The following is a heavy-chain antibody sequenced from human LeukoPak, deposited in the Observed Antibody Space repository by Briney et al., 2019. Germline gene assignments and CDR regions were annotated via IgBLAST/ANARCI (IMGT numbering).Heavy chain of an antibody. D-gene: IGHD6-19*01. CDR2: VHNNVNT. J-gene: IGHJ3*02. CDR1: GGSISSSSYY. CDR3: ASTKQWLAFDI. Sequence: SETLSLTCTVSGGSISSSSYYWSWIRLAPGKGLEWIGNVHNNVNTNYNPALKSRATILIDTSKNQFSLKLSSMTAADTAVYYCASTKQWLAFDIWGQGTTVTVSS. V-gene: IGHV4-61*01.